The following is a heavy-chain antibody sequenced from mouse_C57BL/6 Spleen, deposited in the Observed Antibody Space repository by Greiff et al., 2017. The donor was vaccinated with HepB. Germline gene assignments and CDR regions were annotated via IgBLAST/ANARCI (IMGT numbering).Heavy chain of an antibody. CDR1: GYTFTSYW. D-gene: IGHD2-4*01. J-gene: IGHJ4*01. CDR2: INPSNGGT. V-gene: IGHV1-53*01. Sequence: QVQLQQPGTELVKPGASVKLSCKASGYTFTSYWMHWVKQRPGQGLEWIGNINPSNGGTNYNEKFKSKATLTVHKSSSTAYMQLSSLTSEDSAVYYCARPSPSIYYDYENYAMDYWGQGTSVTVSS. CDR3: ARPSPSIYYDYENYAMDY.